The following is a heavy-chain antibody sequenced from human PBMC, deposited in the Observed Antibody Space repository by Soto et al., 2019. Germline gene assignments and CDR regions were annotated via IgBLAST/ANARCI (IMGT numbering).Heavy chain of an antibody. CDR1: GYTLTELS. CDR2: FDPEDGET. V-gene: IGHV1-24*01. CDR3: ATSIVGATGMSH. Sequence: ASVKVSCKVSGYTLTELSMHWLLQAPGKGLEWMGGFDPEDGETIYAQKFQGRVTMTEDTSTDTAYMELSSLRSEDTAVYYCATSIVGATGMSHWGQGTLVTVSS. J-gene: IGHJ4*02. D-gene: IGHD1-26*01.